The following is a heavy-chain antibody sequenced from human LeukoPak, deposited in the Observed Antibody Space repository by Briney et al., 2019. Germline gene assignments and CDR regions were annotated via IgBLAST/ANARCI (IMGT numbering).Heavy chain of an antibody. CDR2: INPNSGGT. D-gene: IGHD6-13*01. Sequence: GASVKVSCKASGYTFTGYYMHWVRQAPGKGLDWMGWINPNSGGTNYAQKFQGRVTMTRDTSISTAYMELSRLRSDDTAVYYCARYPIAAAGTGAFDIWGQGTMVTVSS. J-gene: IGHJ3*02. V-gene: IGHV1-2*02. CDR1: GYTFTGYY. CDR3: ARYPIAAAGTGAFDI.